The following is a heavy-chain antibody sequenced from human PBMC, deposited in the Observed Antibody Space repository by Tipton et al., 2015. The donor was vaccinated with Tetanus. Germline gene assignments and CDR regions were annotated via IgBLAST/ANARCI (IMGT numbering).Heavy chain of an antibody. Sequence: SLRLSCAASGFIFSNYAMHWVRQAPGKGLEWVALISYDGSNIYYADSVKGRFTISRDDSKETVYLQMSSLRAEDTAVYYCAKLDYGGYGRYYYYEMDVWGQGTTATVSS. CDR1: GFIFSNYA. J-gene: IGHJ6*02. V-gene: IGHV3-30*18. CDR2: ISYDGSNI. CDR3: AKLDYGGYGRYYYYEMDV. D-gene: IGHD4-17*01.